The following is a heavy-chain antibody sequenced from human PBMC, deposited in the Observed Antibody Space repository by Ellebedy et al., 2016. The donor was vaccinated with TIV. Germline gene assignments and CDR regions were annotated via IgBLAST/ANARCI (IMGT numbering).Heavy chain of an antibody. CDR3: ANPYCSGGSCYSRRFYFDS. D-gene: IGHD2-15*01. CDR1: GYTFTSYF. J-gene: IGHJ4*02. CDR2: INPRGGST. Sequence: ASVKVSCKASGYTFTSYFMHWVRQAPGQGLEWMGIINPRGGSTSYAQKFQGRVTITADQSTTTVYMEMSSLRSEDTAVYYCANPYCSGGSCYSRRFYFDSWGQGTLVTVSS. V-gene: IGHV1-46*01.